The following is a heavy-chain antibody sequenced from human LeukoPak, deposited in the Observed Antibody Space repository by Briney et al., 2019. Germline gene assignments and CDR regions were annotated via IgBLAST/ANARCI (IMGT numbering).Heavy chain of an antibody. CDR2: ISTDGSGT. J-gene: IGHJ5*02. CDR1: GFTFGRYW. CDR3: AKTGQFDP. V-gene: IGHV3-74*01. Sequence: GGSLRLSCEASGFTFGRYWMHWVRQAPGEGLVWVSRISTDGSGTSYAESVKGRFTISRDNAKNTLYLQMNSLRAEDTAVYYCAKTGQFDPWGQGTLVTVSS.